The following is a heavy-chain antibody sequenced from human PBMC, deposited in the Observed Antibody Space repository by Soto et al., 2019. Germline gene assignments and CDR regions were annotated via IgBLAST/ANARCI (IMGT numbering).Heavy chain of an antibody. J-gene: IGHJ3*02. Sequence: ASVKVSCKTSGYTFSNYGITWVRQAPGQGLEWMGIINPSGGSTSYAQKFQGRVTMTRDTSTSTVYMELSSLRSEDTAVYYCCLVLAPRDAFDIWGQGTMVTVSS. CDR1: GYTFSNYG. CDR2: INPSGGST. V-gene: IGHV1-46*01. D-gene: IGHD6-6*01. CDR3: CLVLAPRDAFDI.